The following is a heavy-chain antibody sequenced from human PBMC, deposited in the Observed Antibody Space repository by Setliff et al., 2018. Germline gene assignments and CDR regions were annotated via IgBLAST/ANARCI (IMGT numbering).Heavy chain of an antibody. J-gene: IGHJ6*02. D-gene: IGHD6-13*01. Sequence: PSETLSLTCTVSGGSISSGSYYWGWIRQPPGKGLEWIGSVCCGGSTYYNPSLKSRVTISVDTSKNQLSLKLNSVTAADTAVYYCARQQQLVIGSTAYYYYGMDVWGQGTTVTVSS. CDR2: VCCGGST. CDR1: GGSISSGSYY. V-gene: IGHV4-39*07. CDR3: ARQQQLVIGSTAYYYYGMDV.